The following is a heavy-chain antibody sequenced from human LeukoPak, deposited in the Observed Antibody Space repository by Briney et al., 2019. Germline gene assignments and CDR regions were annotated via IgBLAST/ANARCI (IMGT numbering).Heavy chain of an antibody. CDR1: GFTFSSYD. CDR2: ISGSGSTT. V-gene: IGHV3-23*01. J-gene: IGHJ5*02. Sequence: GGSLRLSCAASGFTFSSYDMSWVRQAPGKGLEWVSGISGSGSTTKYADSVKGRFTISRDNSKNTLYLQMNRLRADDTAVYYCARDRSQEFDPWGQGTLVTVSS. CDR3: ARDRSQEFDP. D-gene: IGHD3-10*01.